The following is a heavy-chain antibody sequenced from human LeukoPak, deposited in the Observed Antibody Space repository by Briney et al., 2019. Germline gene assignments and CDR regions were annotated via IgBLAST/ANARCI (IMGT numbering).Heavy chain of an antibody. CDR3: ARGGIVVVPAAMAYYYYYGMDV. V-gene: IGHV1-2*02. D-gene: IGHD2-2*01. CDR2: INPNSGGT. CDR1: GYTFTGYY. Sequence: ASVKVSCKASGYTFTGYYMHWVRQAPGQGLEWMGWINPNSGGTNYAQKFQGRVTMTRDTSISTAYMELSRLRSEDTAVYYCARGGIVVVPAAMAYYYYYGMDVWGQGTTVTVSS. J-gene: IGHJ6*02.